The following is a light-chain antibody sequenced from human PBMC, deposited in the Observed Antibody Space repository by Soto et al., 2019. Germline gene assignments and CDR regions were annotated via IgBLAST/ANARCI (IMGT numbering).Light chain of an antibody. CDR2: GAS. V-gene: IGKV3-20*01. J-gene: IGKJ1*01. Sequence: EIVLTQSPGTLSLSPGERATLSCRASQSVSSYLAWYQQKPGQAPRLLIYGASSRATAIPDRFIGSGSGTDFTLTLSRLEPEDFAVYFCQHYGSSTWTFGQGTKVEIK. CDR1: QSVSSY. CDR3: QHYGSSTWT.